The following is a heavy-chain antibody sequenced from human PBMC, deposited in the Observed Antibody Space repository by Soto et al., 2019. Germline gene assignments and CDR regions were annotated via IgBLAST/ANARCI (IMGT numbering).Heavy chain of an antibody. J-gene: IGHJ4*02. V-gene: IGHV4-4*02. D-gene: IGHD4-17*01. CDR1: GGSISSSNW. Sequence: SETLSLTCAVSGGSISSSNWWSWVRQPPGKGLEWIGEIYHSGSTNYNPSLKSRVTISVDKSKSQFSLKLSSVTAADTAVYYCARDIAYGDFTFDYWGQGTLVTVSS. CDR2: IYHSGST. CDR3: ARDIAYGDFTFDY.